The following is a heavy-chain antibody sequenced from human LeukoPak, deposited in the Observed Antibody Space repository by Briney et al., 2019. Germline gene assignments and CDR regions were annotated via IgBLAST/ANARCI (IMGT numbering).Heavy chain of an antibody. V-gene: IGHV4-31*03. CDR3: ARDQGGYSYGNPYFDY. J-gene: IGHJ4*02. Sequence: SETLSLTCTVSGGSISSGGYYWSWIRQHPGKGLEWIGYIYYSGSTYYNPSLKSRVTISVDTSKNQFSLKLSSVTAADTAVYYCARDQGGYSYGNPYFDYWGQGTLVTVSS. CDR2: IYYSGST. D-gene: IGHD5-18*01. CDR1: GGSISSGGYY.